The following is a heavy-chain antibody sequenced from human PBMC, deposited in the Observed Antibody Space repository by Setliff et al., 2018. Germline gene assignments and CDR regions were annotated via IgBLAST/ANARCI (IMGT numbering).Heavy chain of an antibody. CDR1: TSRFSDYG. Sequence: ETLSLSCAVSTSRFSDYGFHWVRQTPGRGLEWVSSITGSGDITKYGDSVRGRFTISRDNSKNTVYLQMNSLRAEDTAKYYCAKDPNGDYIGAFDSWGRGTLVTVSS. J-gene: IGHJ5*01. CDR3: AKDPNGDYIGAFDS. CDR2: ITGSGDIT. D-gene: IGHD4-17*01. V-gene: IGHV3-23*01.